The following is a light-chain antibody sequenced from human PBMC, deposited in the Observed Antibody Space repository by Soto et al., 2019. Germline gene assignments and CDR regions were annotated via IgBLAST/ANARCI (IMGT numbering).Light chain of an antibody. CDR3: QQHNSYPGT. J-gene: IGKJ1*01. CDR1: QFINNY. Sequence: DIQMTQSPSSLSASIGDRVTITCRASQFINNYLNWYQQKPGKPPKLLIYAASRLRSGVPSRFTGSGSGTDFSLTISSLQPEDFGTYYCQQHNSYPGTFGQGTKVDIK. CDR2: AAS. V-gene: IGKV1-39*01.